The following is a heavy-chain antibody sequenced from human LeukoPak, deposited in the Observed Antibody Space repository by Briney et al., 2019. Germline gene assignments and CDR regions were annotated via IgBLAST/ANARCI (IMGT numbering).Heavy chain of an antibody. V-gene: IGHV4-34*01. J-gene: IGHJ3*02. Sequence: SETLSLTCAVYVGSFSGYYWSCIRQPPGKGLGWVGEINHSGSTNYNPSLKSRVTISVDTSKNQFYLKLSSVTAADTAVYYCASHPRYYDILTGYYKALDDFDIWGQGTMVTVSS. CDR3: ASHPRYYDILTGYYKALDDFDI. CDR1: VGSFSGYY. D-gene: IGHD3-9*01. CDR2: INHSGST.